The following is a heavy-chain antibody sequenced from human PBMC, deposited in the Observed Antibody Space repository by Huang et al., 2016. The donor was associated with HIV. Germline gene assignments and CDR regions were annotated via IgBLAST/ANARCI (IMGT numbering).Heavy chain of an antibody. CDR3: ARGHDFYYDRSGYSFDY. V-gene: IGHV6-1*01. Sequence: QVQLQQSGPGLLKPSQTLSLTCAISEASVAANSVTWNWIRQSPSRGLEWLGRNYYRSNGYNEYAESAKSRITIDTDTSKNHFSLQLKSGIPEDTAVYFCARGHDFYYDRSGYSFDYWGQGSLVTVSS. CDR1: EASVAANSVT. D-gene: IGHD3-22*01. CDR2: NYYRSNGYN. J-gene: IGHJ4*02.